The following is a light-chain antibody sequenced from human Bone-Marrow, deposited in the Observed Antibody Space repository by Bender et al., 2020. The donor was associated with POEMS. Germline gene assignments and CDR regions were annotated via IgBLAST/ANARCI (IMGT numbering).Light chain of an antibody. CDR3: SSWSSSNTRV. Sequence: QSALTQPASVSGSPGQSITISCTGTFLDIGGYDSVAWYQQHPGKAPKLLIYDVATRPSGVSNRFSGSKSGNTASLTISGLQPEDEADYYCSSWSSSNTRVFGGGTKLTVL. CDR1: FLDIGGYDS. J-gene: IGLJ3*02. V-gene: IGLV2-14*03. CDR2: DVA.